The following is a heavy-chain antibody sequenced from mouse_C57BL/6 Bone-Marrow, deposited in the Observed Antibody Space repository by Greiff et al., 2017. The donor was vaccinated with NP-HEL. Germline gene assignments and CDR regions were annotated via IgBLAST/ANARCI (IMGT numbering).Heavy chain of an antibody. CDR1: GFNIKDDY. D-gene: IGHD2-1*01. J-gene: IGHJ1*03. V-gene: IGHV14-4*01. CDR3: TPIYYGNYVGYRYFDV. Sequence: VQLQQSGAELVRPGASVKLSCTASGFNIKDDYMHWVKQRPEQGLEWIGWIDPENGDIEYASKFQGKATITADTSSNTAYLQLSSLTSEDTAVYYCTPIYYGNYVGYRYFDVWGTGTTVTVSS. CDR2: IDPENGDI.